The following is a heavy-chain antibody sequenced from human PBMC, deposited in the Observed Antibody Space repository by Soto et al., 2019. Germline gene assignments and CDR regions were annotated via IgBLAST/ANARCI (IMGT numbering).Heavy chain of an antibody. J-gene: IGHJ4*02. CDR3: AEGGGGYDC. CDR1: GGTFSSFA. Sequence: ASVKVSCKASGGTFSSFAINWVRQAPGQGPEWMGGITPMFGTPNYAQKFLGRVTITADESTSTAYMELRSLRSDDTAVYYCAEGGGGYDCWGQGTLVTVSS. V-gene: IGHV1-69*13. D-gene: IGHD3-22*01. CDR2: ITPMFGTP.